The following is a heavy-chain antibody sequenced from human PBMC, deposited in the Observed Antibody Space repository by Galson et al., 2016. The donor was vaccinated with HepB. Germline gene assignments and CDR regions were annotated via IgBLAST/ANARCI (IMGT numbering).Heavy chain of an antibody. CDR1: GFTVSTNY. Sequence: SLRLSCAASGFTVSTNYMSWVRQAPGKGLEWVSVIYSGGSTYYADPVKGRFTISRDISKNTVYLQMNSLRAEDTAVYYCARGRGADFWSGYHDYWGQGTQVTVSS. J-gene: IGHJ4*02. CDR3: ARGRGADFWSGYHDY. CDR2: IYSGGST. V-gene: IGHV3-53*01. D-gene: IGHD3-3*01.